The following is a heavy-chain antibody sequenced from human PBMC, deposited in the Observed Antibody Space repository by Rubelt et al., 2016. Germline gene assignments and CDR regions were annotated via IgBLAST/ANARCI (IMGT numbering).Heavy chain of an antibody. J-gene: IGHJ4*02. CDR3: VTHGPY. CDR2: ISSDGNEK. Sequence: QMHLVESGGGVVQPGRSLRLSCAASGFTFSSYAVHWVRQAPGKGLEWLAVISSDGNEKYYADSVKGRFTISRDNSKNTLYLQMNSLRAEDTAVYYCVTHGPYWGQGTLVTVSS. V-gene: IGHV3-30*04. CDR1: GFTFSSYA.